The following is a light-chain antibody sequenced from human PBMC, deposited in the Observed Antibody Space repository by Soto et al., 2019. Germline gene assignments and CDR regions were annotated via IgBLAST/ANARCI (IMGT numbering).Light chain of an antibody. J-gene: IGKJ3*01. CDR2: AS. Sequence: EIVLTQSPGTLSLSPGERATLSCRASQSVSDSYLAWYQQKPGQAPRLLIYASSRATGIPDRFSGSGSGTDSTLTISRLEPEDFAVYYCQHYGTSALFGPGTTVDIK. CDR3: QHYGTSAL. CDR1: QSVSDSY. V-gene: IGKV3-20*01.